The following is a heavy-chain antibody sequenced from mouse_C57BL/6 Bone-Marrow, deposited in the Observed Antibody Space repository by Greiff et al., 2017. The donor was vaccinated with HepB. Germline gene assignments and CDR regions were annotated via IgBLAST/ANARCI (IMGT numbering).Heavy chain of an antibody. Sequence: VQVVESGAELMKPGASVKLSCKATGYTFTGYWIEWVKQRPGHGLEWIGEILPGSGSTNYNEKFKGKATFTADTSSNTAYMQLSSLTTEDSAIYYCARREFYYGSSYWYFDVWGTGTTVTVSS. CDR2: ILPGSGST. J-gene: IGHJ1*03. CDR3: ARREFYYGSSYWYFDV. CDR1: GYTFTGYW. D-gene: IGHD1-1*01. V-gene: IGHV1-9*01.